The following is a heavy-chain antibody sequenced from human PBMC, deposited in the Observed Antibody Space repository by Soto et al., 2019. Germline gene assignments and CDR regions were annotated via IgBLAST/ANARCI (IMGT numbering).Heavy chain of an antibody. CDR1: GGSINCGGYY. CDR2: IYNSGST. Sequence: QVQLQESGPGLVKPSQTLSLTCTVSGGSINCGGYYWSWIRQHPGKGLEWIGYIYNSGSTYYNPSLKSRVTISVDTSKNQFSLKLSSVTAADTAVYCCARGITMVRGVIHTPYFDYWGQGTLVTVSS. CDR3: ARGITMVRGVIHTPYFDY. J-gene: IGHJ4*02. D-gene: IGHD3-10*01. V-gene: IGHV4-31*03.